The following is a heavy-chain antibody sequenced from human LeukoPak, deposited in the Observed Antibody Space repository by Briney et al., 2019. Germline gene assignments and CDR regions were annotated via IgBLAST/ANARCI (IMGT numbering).Heavy chain of an antibody. D-gene: IGHD4-17*01. J-gene: IGHJ4*02. V-gene: IGHV3-23*01. Sequence: GGSLRLSCAASGFTFSSYGMSWVRQAPGKGLEWVSGINAGGGSTYYADSVKGRFTISRDNSMNTLYLQMNSLRVEDTAVYYCAKVGDYGDYGGVDYWGQGTLVTVSS. CDR2: INAGGGST. CDR1: GFTFSSYG. CDR3: AKVGDYGDYGGVDY.